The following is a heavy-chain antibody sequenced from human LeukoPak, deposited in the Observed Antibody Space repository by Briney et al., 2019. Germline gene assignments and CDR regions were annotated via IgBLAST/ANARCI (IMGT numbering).Heavy chain of an antibody. CDR2: IYPADSDT. CDR1: GYSFTRYW. CDR3: ARSSREYYFDY. Sequence: GESLKISCKGSGYSFTRYWIGWVRQMPGKGLEWMGIIYPADSDTRYSPSFQGQVTISADKSISTAYLQWSSLRASDTAMYYCARSSREYYFDYWGQGTLVTVSS. J-gene: IGHJ4*02. V-gene: IGHV5-51*01. D-gene: IGHD6-13*01.